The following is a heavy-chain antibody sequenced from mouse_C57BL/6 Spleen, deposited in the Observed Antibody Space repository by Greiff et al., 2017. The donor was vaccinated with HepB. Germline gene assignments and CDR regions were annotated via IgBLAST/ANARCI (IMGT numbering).Heavy chain of an antibody. J-gene: IGHJ2*01. V-gene: IGHV1-80*01. CDR1: GYAFSSYW. CDR3: ARGYDGYYVRLDY. D-gene: IGHD2-3*01. Sequence: VQLQQSGAELVKPGASVKISCKASGYAFSSYWMNWVKQRPGKGLEWIGQIYPGDGDTNYNGKFKGKATLTADKSSSTAYMQLSSLTSEDSAVYFCARGYDGYYVRLDYWGQGTTLTVSS. CDR2: IYPGDGDT.